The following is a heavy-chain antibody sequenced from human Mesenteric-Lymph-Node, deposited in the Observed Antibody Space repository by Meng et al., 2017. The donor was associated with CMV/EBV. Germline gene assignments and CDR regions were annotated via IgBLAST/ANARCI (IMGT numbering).Heavy chain of an antibody. V-gene: IGHV3-30*02. CDR3: ARVNSGDWGVSYFDY. D-gene: IGHD7-27*01. Sequence: GESLKISCAASGFTFSSYGMHWVRQAPGKGLEWVTFIHHDGSNKTYTDSVKGRFTISRDNSKNTLYLHMSSLRAEDTAVYYCARVNSGDWGVSYFDYWGQGTLVTVSS. J-gene: IGHJ4*02. CDR1: GFTFSSYG. CDR2: IHHDGSNK.